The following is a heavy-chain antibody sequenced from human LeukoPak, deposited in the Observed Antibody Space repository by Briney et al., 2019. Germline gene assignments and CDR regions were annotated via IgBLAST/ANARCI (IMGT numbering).Heavy chain of an antibody. D-gene: IGHD3-10*01. J-gene: IGHJ6*03. CDR3: ARVKFGESYAPKSYYYYYMDV. CDR2: MSNSGENT. V-gene: IGHV3-33*05. CDR1: GFTFSSYS. Sequence: GGSLRLSCAASGFTFSSYSMQWVRQTPGKGLEWVGIMSNSGENTFYGEAVKGRFTISRDNSQNTLYLQMNSLRAEDTAVYYCARVKFGESYAPKSYYYYYMDVWGKGTTVTISS.